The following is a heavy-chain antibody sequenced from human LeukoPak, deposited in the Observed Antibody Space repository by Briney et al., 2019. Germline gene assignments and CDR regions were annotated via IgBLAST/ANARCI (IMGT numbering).Heavy chain of an antibody. V-gene: IGHV1-18*01. Sequence: ASVKVSCRASGYTFTSYGISWVRQAPGQGLEWMGWISAYNGNTNYAQKLQGRVTMTTDTSTSTAYMELRSLRSDDTAVYYCARGGYYYDSSGYYPLYWGQGTLVTVSS. CDR1: GYTFTSYG. CDR2: ISAYNGNT. CDR3: ARGGYYYDSSGYYPLY. J-gene: IGHJ4*02. D-gene: IGHD3-22*01.